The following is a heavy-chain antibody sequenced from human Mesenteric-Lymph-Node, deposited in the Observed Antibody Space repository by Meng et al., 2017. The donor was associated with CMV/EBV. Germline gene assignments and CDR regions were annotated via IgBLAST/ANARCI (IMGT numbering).Heavy chain of an antibody. V-gene: IGHV4-39*01. D-gene: IGHD3-3*01. J-gene: IGHJ4*02. CDR3: ARLGSSDFWSGYPIDY. Sequence: SIRSSTYYWGWIRQPPGKSLEWIGAIYHSGITYYTPSLKSRFTISVDTSKNQFSLKLSSVTAADTAVYYCARLGSSDFWSGYPIDYWGQGTLVTVSS. CDR1: SIRSSTYY. CDR2: IYHSGIT.